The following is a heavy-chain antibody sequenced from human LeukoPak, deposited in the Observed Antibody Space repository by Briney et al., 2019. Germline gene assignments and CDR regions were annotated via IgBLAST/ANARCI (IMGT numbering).Heavy chain of an antibody. J-gene: IGHJ5*02. Sequence: GGSLRLSCAASGFTFSNAWMSWVRQAPGKGLEWVGRIKSKTDGGTTDYAAPVKGRFTISRDDSKNTLYLQMNSLKTGATAVYYCTPDSYDRERNWFDPWGQGTLVTVSS. CDR1: GFTFSNAW. D-gene: IGHD5-18*01. V-gene: IGHV3-15*01. CDR2: IKSKTDGGTT. CDR3: TPDSYDRERNWFDP.